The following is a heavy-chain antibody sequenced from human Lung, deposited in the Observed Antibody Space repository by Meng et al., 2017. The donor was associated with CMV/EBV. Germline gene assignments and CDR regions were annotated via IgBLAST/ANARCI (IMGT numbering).Heavy chain of an antibody. D-gene: IGHD2-2*01. J-gene: IGHJ3*02. V-gene: IGHV3-11*01. Sequence: GESXKISCAASGFTFSDYYMSWIRQAPGKGLEWVSYISSSGSTIYYADPVKGRFTISRDNAKNSLYLQMNSLRAEDTAVYYCARDCSSTSCLDAFDIWGQGTMVTVSS. CDR1: GFTFSDYY. CDR3: ARDCSSTSCLDAFDI. CDR2: ISSSGSTI.